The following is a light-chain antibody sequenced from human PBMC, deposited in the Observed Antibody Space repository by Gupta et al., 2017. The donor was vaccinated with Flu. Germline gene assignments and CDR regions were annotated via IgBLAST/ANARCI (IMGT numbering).Light chain of an antibody. CDR1: SSDVGGYNY. J-gene: IGLJ3*02. V-gene: IGLV2-14*01. CDR2: EVS. CDR3: SSYTSSSTLGV. Sequence: SALTQPGSVPGSPGPSPTTSCTGTSSDVGGYNYVFWYQQHPGKAPKLMIYEVSNRPPGVPDRFSGSKSGNTASLTITGLQAEEEADYYCSSYTSSSTLGVFGGGTKLTVL.